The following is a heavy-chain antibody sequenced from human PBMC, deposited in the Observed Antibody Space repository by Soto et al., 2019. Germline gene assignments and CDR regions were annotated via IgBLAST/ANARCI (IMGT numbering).Heavy chain of an antibody. J-gene: IGHJ5*02. D-gene: IGHD1-26*01. Sequence: QVQLVQSGAEVKKPGASVKVSCKASGYTFTSYDINWVRQATGQGLEWMGWMNPNSGNTGYAQKFQDRVTMTRNTSISTAYMALSSLRSEDTAVSYCASLRKVGATRFDPLGQGTLVTVSS. V-gene: IGHV1-8*01. CDR2: MNPNSGNT. CDR3: ASLRKVGATRFDP. CDR1: GYTFTSYD.